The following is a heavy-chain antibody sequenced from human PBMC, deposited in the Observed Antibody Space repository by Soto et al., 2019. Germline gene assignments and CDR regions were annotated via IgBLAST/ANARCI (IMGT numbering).Heavy chain of an antibody. CDR3: ARATAANDY. CDR1: GGSFSGYY. V-gene: IGHV4-34*01. CDR2: INHSGGT. J-gene: IGHJ4*02. Sequence: SETLSLTCAVYGGSFSGYYWSWIRQPPGKGLEWIWEINHSGGTEYNPSLKSRVTISVDTSKNQFSLKLSSVTAADKAVYYSARATAANDYWGQGTLVTVSS. D-gene: IGHD6-13*01.